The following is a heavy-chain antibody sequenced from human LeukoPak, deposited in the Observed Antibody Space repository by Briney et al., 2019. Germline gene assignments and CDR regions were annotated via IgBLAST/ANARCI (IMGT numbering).Heavy chain of an antibody. D-gene: IGHD6-19*01. Sequence: GGSLRLSCAVSGFTLSSYWMHWVRQAPGKGLVWVSRINEDGSFTSYADSVKGRFTISRDNAKNTLYLQMNSLRAEDTAVYYCARALSSGWYLLDVWGQGTTVTVSS. CDR3: ARALSSGWYLLDV. CDR2: INEDGSFT. CDR1: GFTLSSYW. V-gene: IGHV3-74*01. J-gene: IGHJ6*02.